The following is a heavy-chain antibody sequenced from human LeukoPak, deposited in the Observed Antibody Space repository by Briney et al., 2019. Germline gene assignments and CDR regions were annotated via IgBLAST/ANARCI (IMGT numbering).Heavy chain of an antibody. Sequence: GASLRLSCAASGFTFSNYAMSWVRQAPGKGLEWVSAISGSGGSTYYADSVKGRFTISRDNSKNTLYLQMNSLRAEDTAVYYCAKDHGDYLSYWGQGTLVTVSS. D-gene: IGHD4-17*01. CDR2: ISGSGGST. J-gene: IGHJ4*02. CDR1: GFTFSNYA. V-gene: IGHV3-23*01. CDR3: AKDHGDYLSY.